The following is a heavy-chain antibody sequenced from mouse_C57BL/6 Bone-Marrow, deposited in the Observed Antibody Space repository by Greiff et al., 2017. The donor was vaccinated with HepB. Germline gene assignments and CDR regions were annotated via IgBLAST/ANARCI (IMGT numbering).Heavy chain of an antibody. D-gene: IGHD1-1*01. CDR1: GFTFSDYY. Sequence: DVMLVESGGGLVQPGGSLKLSCAASGFTFSDYYMYWVRQTPEKRLEWVAYISNGGGSTYYPDTVKGRFTISRDNAKNTLYLQMSRLKSEDTAMYYCARGYYGSRRYYFDYWGQGTTLTVSS. J-gene: IGHJ2*01. CDR3: ARGYYGSRRYYFDY. CDR2: ISNGGGST. V-gene: IGHV5-12*01.